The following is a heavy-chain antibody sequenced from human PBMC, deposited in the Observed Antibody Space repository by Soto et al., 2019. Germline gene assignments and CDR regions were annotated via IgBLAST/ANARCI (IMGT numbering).Heavy chain of an antibody. D-gene: IGHD5-12*01. CDR1: GYTFTVYY. CDR2: INPNSGGT. CDR3: ARAEGYSGYVSRIREEDAFXI. Sequence: ASVKVSCKASGYTFTVYYMHWVRQAPGQGLEWMGWINPNSGGTNYAQKFQGWVTMTRDTSISTAYMELSGLRSDDTAVYYCARAEGYSGYVSRIREEDAFXIWGQGTMV. J-gene: IGHJ3*02. V-gene: IGHV1-2*04.